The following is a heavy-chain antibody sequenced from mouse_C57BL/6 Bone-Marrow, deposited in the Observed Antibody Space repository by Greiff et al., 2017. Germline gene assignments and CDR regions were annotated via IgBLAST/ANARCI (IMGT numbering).Heavy chain of an antibody. CDR2: IYPRSGNT. J-gene: IGHJ1*03. Sequence: VQLQQSGAELARPGASVKLSCKASGYTFTSYGISWVKQRTGQGLEWIGEIYPRSGNTYYNEKFKGKATLTADKSSSTAYMELRRLTSEDSAVYFCANYYGSSYWYFDVGGTGTTVTVSS. D-gene: IGHD1-1*01. V-gene: IGHV1-81*01. CDR1: GYTFTSYG. CDR3: ANYYGSSYWYFDV.